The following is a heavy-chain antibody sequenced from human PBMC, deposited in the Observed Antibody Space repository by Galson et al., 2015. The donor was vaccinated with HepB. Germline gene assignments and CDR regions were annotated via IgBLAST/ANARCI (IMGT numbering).Heavy chain of an antibody. D-gene: IGHD2-2*01. Sequence: SVKVSCKASGYTLTGLSMHWVRQAPGKGLEWMGGFDPEDGETIYAQKFQGRVTMTEDTSTDTAYMELSSLRSEDTAVYYCATKTYRLLLGSAFDIWGQGTMVTVPS. CDR1: GYTLTGLS. J-gene: IGHJ3*02. CDR3: ATKTYRLLLGSAFDI. V-gene: IGHV1-24*01. CDR2: FDPEDGET.